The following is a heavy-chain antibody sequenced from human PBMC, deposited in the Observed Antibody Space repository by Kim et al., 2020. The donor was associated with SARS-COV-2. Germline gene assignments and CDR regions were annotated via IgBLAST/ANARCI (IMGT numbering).Heavy chain of an antibody. D-gene: IGHD7-27*01. CDR3: MKGGWGRRCVH. V-gene: IGHV3-23*01. CDR2: IDGSGGTT. Sequence: GGSLRLSCTTSGFTFSSYAMSWVRQAPGKGLEWVSVIDGSGGTTYYEAYENRRSTICSDYSNNPLHQRMTALTADAAADYYCMKGGWGRRCVHWG. CDR1: GFTFSSYA. J-gene: IGHJ1*01.